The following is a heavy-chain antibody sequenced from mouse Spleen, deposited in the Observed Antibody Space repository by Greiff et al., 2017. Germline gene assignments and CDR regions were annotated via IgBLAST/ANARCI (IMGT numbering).Heavy chain of an antibody. CDR2: INPYNDGT. J-gene: IGHJ3*01. CDR3: AREGLYDGYYLAY. Sequence: EVQLQQSGPELVKPGASVKMSCKASGYTFTSYVMHWVKQKPGQGLEWIGYINPYNDGTKYNEKFKGKATLTSDKSSSTAYMELSSLTSEDSAVYYCAREGLYDGYYLAYWGQGTLVTVSA. D-gene: IGHD2-3*01. CDR1: GYTFTSYV. V-gene: IGHV1-14*01.